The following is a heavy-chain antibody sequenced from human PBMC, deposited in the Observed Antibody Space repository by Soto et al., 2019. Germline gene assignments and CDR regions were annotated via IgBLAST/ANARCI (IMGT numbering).Heavy chain of an antibody. D-gene: IGHD3-10*01. J-gene: IGHJ4*02. CDR3: ARVAGSMVRGPSAYFDY. CDR2: IYYSGST. V-gene: IGHV4-59*01. CDR1: GGSISSYY. Sequence: SETLSLTXTVSGGSISSYYWSWIRQPPGKGLEWIGYIYYSGSTNYNPSLKSRVTISVDTSKNQFSLKLSSVTAADTAVYYCARVAGSMVRGPSAYFDYWGQGTLVTVSS.